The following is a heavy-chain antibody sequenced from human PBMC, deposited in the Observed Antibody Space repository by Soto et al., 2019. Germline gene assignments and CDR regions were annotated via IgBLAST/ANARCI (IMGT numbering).Heavy chain of an antibody. CDR2: INAGNGNT. V-gene: IGHV1-3*01. CDR1: GYTFTSYA. D-gene: IGHD3-22*01. J-gene: IGHJ3*02. CDR3: ASFDYYDSSGYYLPHDAFDI. Sequence: ASVKVSCKASGYTFTSYAMHWVRQAPGQRLEWMGWINAGNGNTKYSQKFQGRVTMTRDTSTSTVYMELSSLRSEDTAVYYCASFDYYDSSGYYLPHDAFDIWGQGTMVTVSS.